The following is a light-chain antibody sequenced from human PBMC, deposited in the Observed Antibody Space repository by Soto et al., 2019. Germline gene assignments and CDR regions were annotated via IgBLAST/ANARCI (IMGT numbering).Light chain of an antibody. CDR2: GAS. J-gene: IGKJ1*01. CDR3: QQYNNWPPRT. CDR1: QSISSN. V-gene: IGKV3-15*01. Sequence: DIVMTQSPATLSVSPGARATLSCRASQSISSNLAWYQQKPGQAPRLLIYGASTRATGIPARFSGGGSGTEFTLTISSLQSEDFALYYCQQYNNWPPRTFGQGTKVDIK.